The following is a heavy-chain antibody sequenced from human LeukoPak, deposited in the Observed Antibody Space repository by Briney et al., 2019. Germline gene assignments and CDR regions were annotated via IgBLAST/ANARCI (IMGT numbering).Heavy chain of an antibody. Sequence: PGRSLRLSCAGSGFTFSSYDMNWVRQTPGKGLEWVSSIRGSGGRIHYADSVKGRFTIARDNSKNTLYLQMRSLRAEDTAVYYCAKDGDYYDSSALVALDTWGQGTMVTVSS. V-gene: IGHV3-23*01. J-gene: IGHJ3*02. CDR1: GFTFSSYD. CDR2: IRGSGGRI. CDR3: AKDGDYYDSSALVALDT. D-gene: IGHD3-22*01.